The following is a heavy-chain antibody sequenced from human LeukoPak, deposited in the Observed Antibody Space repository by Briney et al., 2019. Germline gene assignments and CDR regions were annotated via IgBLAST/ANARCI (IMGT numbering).Heavy chain of an antibody. CDR1: GYTFTGYY. V-gene: IGHV1-2*02. Sequence: ASVKVSCKASGYTFTGYYMHWVRQAPGQGLEWMGWINPNSGGTNYAQKFQGRVTMTRDTSISTAYMEPSRLRSDDTAVYYCARTSPLIQLWLRGWFDPWGQGTLVTVSS. J-gene: IGHJ5*02. D-gene: IGHD5-18*01. CDR3: ARTSPLIQLWLRGWFDP. CDR2: INPNSGGT.